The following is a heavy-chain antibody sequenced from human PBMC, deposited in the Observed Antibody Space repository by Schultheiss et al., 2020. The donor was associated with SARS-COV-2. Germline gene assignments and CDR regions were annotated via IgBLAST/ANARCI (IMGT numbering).Heavy chain of an antibody. CDR1: GGSISSYY. V-gene: IGHV4-59*01. CDR2: IYYSGST. J-gene: IGHJ5*02. CDR3: ARDHRYSSYNWFDP. Sequence: SETLSLTCTVSGGSISSYYWSWIRQPPGKGLEWIGYIYYSGSTNYNPSLKSRVTISVDTSKNQFSLKLSSVTAADTAVYYCARDHRYSSYNWFDPWGQGTLVTVSS. D-gene: IGHD6-13*01.